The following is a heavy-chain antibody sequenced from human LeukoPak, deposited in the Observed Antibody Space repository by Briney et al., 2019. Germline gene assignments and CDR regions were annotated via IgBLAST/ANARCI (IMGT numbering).Heavy chain of an antibody. CDR3: ARGLRRLVPYYYYVMDV. D-gene: IGHD6-6*01. CDR2: MNPNSGNT. V-gene: IGHV1-8*01. Sequence: GASVKVSFKASGYTFTSYDINWVRQATGQGREWMGWMNPNSGNTGYAQKFQGRVTMTRNTSISTAYMELSSLRSEDTAVYYCARGLRRLVPYYYYVMDVWGQGTTVTVSS. CDR1: GYTFTSYD. J-gene: IGHJ6*02.